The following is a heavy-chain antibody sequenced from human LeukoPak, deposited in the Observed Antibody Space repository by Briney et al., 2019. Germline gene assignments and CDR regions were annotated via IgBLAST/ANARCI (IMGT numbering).Heavy chain of an antibody. CDR2: IYYSGST. Sequence: SETLSLTCTVSGGSISSSSYYWGWIRQPPGKGLEWIGSIYYSGSTYYNPSLKSRVTISVDTSKNQFSLKLSSVTAADTAVYYCARDRVVARSGGSTFYYYYYMDVWGKGTTVTVSS. CDR1: GGSISSSSYY. J-gene: IGHJ6*03. CDR3: ARDRVVARSGGSTFYYYYYMDV. V-gene: IGHV4-39*07. D-gene: IGHD2-15*01.